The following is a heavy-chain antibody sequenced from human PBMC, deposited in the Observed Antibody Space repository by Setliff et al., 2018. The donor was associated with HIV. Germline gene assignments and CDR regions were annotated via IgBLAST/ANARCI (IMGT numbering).Heavy chain of an antibody. CDR2: ISSGSSYI. Sequence: PGGSLRLSCAASGFTFSSYSMNWVRQAPGKGLEWVSSISSGSSYIYYAESVKGRFTISRDNAKNSLYLQMNSLRADDTAIYYCAKGFRPVDTALVSGPTYWGQGIRVTVSS. D-gene: IGHD5-18*01. CDR1: GFTFSSYS. J-gene: IGHJ4*02. V-gene: IGHV3-21*04. CDR3: AKGFRPVDTALVSGPTY.